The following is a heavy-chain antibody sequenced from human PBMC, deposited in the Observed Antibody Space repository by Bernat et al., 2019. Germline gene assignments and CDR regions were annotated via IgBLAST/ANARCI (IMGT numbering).Heavy chain of an antibody. J-gene: IGHJ4*02. CDR3: AREDPTQPTPLDY. Sequence: VQLVESGGGLVKPGGSLRLPCAAPGFTSSSYDMHCVREAPGQGLEWVSVTSYDASNKYYADAVKSRLAIARDDSTKTLYLQMHSLRAEETAVYYCAREDPTQPTPLDYWGQGTLVTVSS. CDR1: GFTSSSYD. V-gene: IGHV3-30*09. D-gene: IGHD4-11*01. CDR2: TSYDASNK.